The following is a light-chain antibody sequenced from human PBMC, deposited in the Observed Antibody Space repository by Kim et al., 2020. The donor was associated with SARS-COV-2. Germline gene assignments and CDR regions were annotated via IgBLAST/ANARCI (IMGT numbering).Light chain of an antibody. CDR3: QQYNNWPPVT. Sequence: SPGEGATLTCRASESVRNKLASYHQKPGQAPTLLISDESIRATAIPARFTGSGSGTAFTPTISSIQSEDIAVYYCQQYNNWPPVTFGGGTKVDIK. CDR1: ESVRNK. CDR2: DES. J-gene: IGKJ4*01. V-gene: IGKV3-15*01.